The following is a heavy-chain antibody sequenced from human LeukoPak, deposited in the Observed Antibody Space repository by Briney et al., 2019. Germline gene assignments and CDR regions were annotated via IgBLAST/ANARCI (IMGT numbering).Heavy chain of an antibody. CDR2: IWYDGSNK. CDR3: ASRYSSGWYYGMDV. J-gene: IGHJ6*04. D-gene: IGHD6-19*01. CDR1: GFTFSSYG. V-gene: IGHV3-33*01. Sequence: PGGSLRLSCAASGFTFSSYGMHWVRQAPGKGLEWVAVIWYDGSNKYYADSVKGRFTISRDNSKNTLYLQMNSLRAEDTAVYYCASRYSSGWYYGMDVWGKGTTVTVSS.